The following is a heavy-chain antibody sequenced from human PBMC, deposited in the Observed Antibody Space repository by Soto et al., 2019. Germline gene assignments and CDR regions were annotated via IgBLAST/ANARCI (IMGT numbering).Heavy chain of an antibody. CDR1: GYTFTSYA. D-gene: IGHD3-22*01. CDR2: INAGNGNT. CDR3: ARHTQNYYDSSGYPVDAFDI. J-gene: IGHJ3*02. Sequence: ASVKVSCKASGYTFTSYAMHWVRQAPGQRLEWMGWINAGNGNTKYSQKFQGRVTMTRNTSISTAYMELSSLRSEDTAVYYFARHTQNYYDSSGYPVDAFDIWGQGTMVTVSS. V-gene: IGHV1-3*01.